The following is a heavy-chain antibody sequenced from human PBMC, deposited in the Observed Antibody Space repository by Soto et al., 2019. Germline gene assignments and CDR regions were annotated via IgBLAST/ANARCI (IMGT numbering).Heavy chain of an antibody. CDR2: IYYSGSI. CDR1: NGSISTYY. Sequence: PSETLSLTCTVSNGSISTYYWTWIRQPPGKGLEWIGYIYYSGSIYYNPSLKSRVTLSVDTSNNQFSLNLTSVTAADTAVYYCARERVYYGMDVGGQGITVTVSS. V-gene: IGHV4-59*01. J-gene: IGHJ6*02. CDR3: ARERVYYGMDV.